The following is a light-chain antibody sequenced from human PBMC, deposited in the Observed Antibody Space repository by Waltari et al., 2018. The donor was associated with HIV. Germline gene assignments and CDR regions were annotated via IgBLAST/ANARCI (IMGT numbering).Light chain of an antibody. CDR3: ATWDGSLQGWV. CDR2: NNT. CDR1: QSNTGNNG. J-gene: IGLJ3*02. Sequence: QSGLTQPPSASGTPGQRVTISCSGSQSNTGNNGGVWNQQLPGTAPRLLIYNNTQRPSGVPGRFSGSKSGTSASLAISGLQSEDEADYYCATWDGSLQGWVFGGGTKLTVL. V-gene: IGLV1-44*01.